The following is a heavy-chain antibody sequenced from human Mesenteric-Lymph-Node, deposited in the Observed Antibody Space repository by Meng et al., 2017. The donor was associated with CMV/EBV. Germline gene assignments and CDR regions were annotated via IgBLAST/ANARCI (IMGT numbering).Heavy chain of an antibody. V-gene: IGHV3-48*04. CDR2: ISSSSSTI. CDR1: GFTFSSFG. J-gene: IGHJ5*02. CDR3: ARQYYYDSSGQRGDWDFDP. Sequence: GESLKISCATSGFTFSSFGIHWVRQAPGKGLEWVSYISSSSSTIYYADSVKGRFTISRDNAKNSLYLQMNSLRAEDTAVYYCARQYYYDSSGQRGDWDFDPWGQGTLVTVSS. D-gene: IGHD3-22*01.